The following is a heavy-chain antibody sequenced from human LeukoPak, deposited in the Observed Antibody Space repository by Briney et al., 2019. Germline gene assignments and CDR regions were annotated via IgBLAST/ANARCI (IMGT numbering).Heavy chain of an antibody. CDR3: ASVNVDTASVDY. Sequence: ASVKVSCKASGYTFTSYYMHWVRQAPGQGLEWMGIINPSGGSTSYAQKFQGRVTMTRDTSTSTVYMELGSLRSEDTAVYYCASVNVDTASVDYWGQGTLVTVSS. V-gene: IGHV1-46*01. CDR2: INPSGGST. CDR1: GYTFTSYY. J-gene: IGHJ4*02. D-gene: IGHD5-18*01.